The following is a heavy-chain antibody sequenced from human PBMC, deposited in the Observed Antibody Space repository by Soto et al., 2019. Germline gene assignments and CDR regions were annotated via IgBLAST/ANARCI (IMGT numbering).Heavy chain of an antibody. D-gene: IGHD6-6*01. J-gene: IGHJ4*02. Sequence: QVQLHQWGAGLLKPSETLSLACSIYSGSFSGYYWSWIRQPPGKGLEWIGEISQSGNTNYSPSLKRRVSISIDASKKQFSLNLASVSAAETAVYYCARAPKVSGSSQTRPDFWGQGTLVTVSS. V-gene: IGHV4-34*01. CDR2: ISQSGNT. CDR3: ARAPKVSGSSQTRPDF. CDR1: SGSFSGYY.